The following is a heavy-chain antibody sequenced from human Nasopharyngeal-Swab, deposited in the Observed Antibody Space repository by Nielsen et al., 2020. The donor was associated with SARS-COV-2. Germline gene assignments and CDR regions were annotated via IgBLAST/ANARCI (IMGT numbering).Heavy chain of an antibody. CDR2: IYYSGST. D-gene: IGHD5-12*01. V-gene: IGHV4-59*08. Sequence: SETLSLTCTVSGGSISNYYWSWIRQPPGKGLEWIGYIYYSGSTNYNPSLKSRVTISVDTSKNQFSLKLSSVTAADTAVYYCARRKGYSGYGMDVWGQGTTVTVSS. CDR3: ARRKGYSGYGMDV. CDR1: GGSISNYY. J-gene: IGHJ6*02.